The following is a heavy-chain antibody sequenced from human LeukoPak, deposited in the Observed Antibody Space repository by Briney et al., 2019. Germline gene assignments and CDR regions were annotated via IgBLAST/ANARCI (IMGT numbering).Heavy chain of an antibody. D-gene: IGHD5-12*01. V-gene: IGHV3-49*04. CDR1: GFTFCDYA. CDR2: IRSKAYGGTT. J-gene: IGHJ4*02. Sequence: GGSLRLSCTASGFTFCDYAMSWVRQAPGKGMEWVGFIRSKAYGGTTEYAASVKGIFTISRDDSKSIAYLQMNSLKPEDTAVYYCTRDYEVALDYWGQGTLVTVSS. CDR3: TRDYEVALDY.